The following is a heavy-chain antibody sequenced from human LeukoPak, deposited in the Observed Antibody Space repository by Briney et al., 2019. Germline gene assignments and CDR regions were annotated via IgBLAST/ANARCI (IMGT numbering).Heavy chain of an antibody. CDR1: GGSISSYY. V-gene: IGHV4-59*01. Sequence: SETLSLTCTVSGGSISSYYWSWIRQPPGKGLEWIGYIYYSGSTNYNPSLKSRVTISVDTSKNQFSLKLSSVTAADTAVYYCARGGGSYRPFGTLSYWGQGTLVTVSS. CDR2: IYYSGST. J-gene: IGHJ4*02. CDR3: ARGGGSYRPFGTLSY. D-gene: IGHD1-26*01.